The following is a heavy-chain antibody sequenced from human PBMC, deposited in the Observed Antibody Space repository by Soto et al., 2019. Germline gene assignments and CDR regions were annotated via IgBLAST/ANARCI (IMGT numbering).Heavy chain of an antibody. CDR2: IYYSGST. Sequence: SETLSLTCTVSGGSISSYYWSWIRQPPGKGLEWIGYIYYSGSTNYNPSLKSRVTISVDTSKNQFSLKLSSVTAADTAVYYCARVRFLEWFEYGMDVWGQGTTVTVSS. V-gene: IGHV4-59*12. J-gene: IGHJ6*02. CDR3: ARVRFLEWFEYGMDV. CDR1: GGSISSYY. D-gene: IGHD3-3*01.